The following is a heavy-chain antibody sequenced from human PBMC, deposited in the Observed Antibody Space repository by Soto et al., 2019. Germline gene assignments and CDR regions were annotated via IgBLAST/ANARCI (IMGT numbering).Heavy chain of an antibody. CDR2: FYPGDSTS. J-gene: IGHJ3*02. Sequence: GESLKISCKTSGYSFISYWVAWVRQLPGKGLEWMGTFYPGDSTSTYSPSFQGQVTISVDKSISTAYLQLSSLKASDTAMYYCARIIGYCRNNDCSWTFDIWGQGTMGTVS. D-gene: IGHD2-15*01. V-gene: IGHV5-51*01. CDR1: GYSFISYW. CDR3: ARIIGYCRNNDCSWTFDI.